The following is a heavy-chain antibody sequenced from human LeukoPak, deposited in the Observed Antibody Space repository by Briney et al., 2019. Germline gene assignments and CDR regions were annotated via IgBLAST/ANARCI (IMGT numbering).Heavy chain of an antibody. CDR3: AKDPRGPLNYDFWSGYNPYNWFDP. CDR1: GFTFSSYA. V-gene: IGHV3-23*01. CDR2: ISGSGGST. J-gene: IGHJ5*02. D-gene: IGHD3-3*01. Sequence: GGSLRLSCAASGFTFSSYAMSWVRQAPGKGLEWVSAISGSGGSTYYADSVKGRFTISRDNSKNTLYLQMNSLRAEDTAVYYCAKDPRGPLNYDFWSGYNPYNWFDPWGQGTLVTVSS.